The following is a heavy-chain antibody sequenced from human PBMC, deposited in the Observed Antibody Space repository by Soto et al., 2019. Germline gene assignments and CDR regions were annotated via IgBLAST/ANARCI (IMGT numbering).Heavy chain of an antibody. CDR3: AKEWAGDAFDI. J-gene: IGHJ3*02. Sequence: GGSLRLSCAASGFDFSTSAMTWVRQAPGQGLEWVSSISFTGGTTYYADSVKSRFTISRDNSKNTLYLQMTSLRAEDTAIYFCAKEWAGDAFDIWGQGTMVTVSS. CDR1: GFDFSTSA. CDR2: ISFTGGTT. V-gene: IGHV3-23*01. D-gene: IGHD6-19*01.